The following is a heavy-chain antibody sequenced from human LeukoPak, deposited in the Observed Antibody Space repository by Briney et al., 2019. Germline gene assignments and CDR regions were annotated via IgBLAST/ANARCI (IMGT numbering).Heavy chain of an antibody. J-gene: IGHJ6*03. CDR1: GFTFSDYY. D-gene: IGHD2-15*01. Sequence: GGSLRLSCAASGFTFSDYYMSWIRQAPGKGLEWVSYISSSGSTIYYADSVKGRFTISRDNAKNSLYLQMNSLRAEDTAIYYCAKNGDRGAYCTDGTCYPYFYYYMDVWGKGTTVTI. CDR3: AKNGDRGAYCTDGTCYPYFYYYMDV. V-gene: IGHV3-11*01. CDR2: ISSSGSTI.